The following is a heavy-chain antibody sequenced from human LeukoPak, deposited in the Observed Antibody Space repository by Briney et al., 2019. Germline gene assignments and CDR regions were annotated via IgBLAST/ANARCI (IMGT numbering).Heavy chain of an antibody. Sequence: GRSLRLSCAASGFNFSSYAMHWVRQAPGKGLEWVAVISYDGSNKYYADSVKGRFTISRDNSKNTLYLQMNSLRAEDTAVYYCARDSSSWYGAFDIWGQGTMVTVSS. J-gene: IGHJ3*02. CDR2: ISYDGSNK. V-gene: IGHV3-30*01. CDR3: ARDSSSWYGAFDI. CDR1: GFNFSSYA. D-gene: IGHD6-13*01.